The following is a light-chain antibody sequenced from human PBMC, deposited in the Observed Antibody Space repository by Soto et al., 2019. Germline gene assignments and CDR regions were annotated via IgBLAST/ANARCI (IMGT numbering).Light chain of an antibody. CDR2: GNN. V-gene: IGLV1-40*01. Sequence: QSVLTQPPSVSGAPGQRVTISCTGSSSNIGAGFDVHWYHQIAGTAPKLLIYGNNQRPSGVPDRFSGSKSGTSASLAISGLRSEDEADYYCAAWDDSLSGYYVFGTGTKLTVL. CDR1: SSNIGAGFD. J-gene: IGLJ1*01. CDR3: AAWDDSLSGYYV.